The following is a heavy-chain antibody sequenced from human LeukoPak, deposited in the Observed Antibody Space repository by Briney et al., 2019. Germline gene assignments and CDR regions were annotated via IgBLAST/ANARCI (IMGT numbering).Heavy chain of an antibody. V-gene: IGHV1-18*01. Sequence: ASVKVSCKASGYTFTSYGISWVRQAPGQGLEWMGWISAYNGNTNYAQKLQGRVTMTTDTSTSTAYMELRSLRSDDTAVYYCASDKSGWYSSWFLIPWGQGTLVTVSS. CDR3: ASDKSGWYSSWFLIP. CDR1: GYTFTSYG. D-gene: IGHD6-19*01. CDR2: ISAYNGNT. J-gene: IGHJ5*02.